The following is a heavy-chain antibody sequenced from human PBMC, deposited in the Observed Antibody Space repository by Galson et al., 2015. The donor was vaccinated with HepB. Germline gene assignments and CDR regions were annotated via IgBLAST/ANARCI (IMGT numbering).Heavy chain of an antibody. CDR1: GFTFSSYW. CDR3: ARGETVTTTIWGYYYYYMDV. V-gene: IGHV3-74*01. CDR2: INSDGSST. D-gene: IGHD4-11*01. J-gene: IGHJ6*03. Sequence: SLRLSCAASGFTFSSYWMHWVRQVPGKGLVWVSRINSDGSSTSYADSVKGRFTISRDNAKNTLYLQMNSLRAEDTAVYYCARGETVTTTIWGYYYYYMDVWGKGTTVTVSS.